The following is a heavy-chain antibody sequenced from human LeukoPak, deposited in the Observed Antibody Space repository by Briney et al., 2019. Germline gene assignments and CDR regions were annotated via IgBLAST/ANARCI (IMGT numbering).Heavy chain of an antibody. Sequence: GGSLRLSCAASGFTFYDYAMHWVRQAPGKGLEWVSGISWNSGSIVYADSVKGRFTISRDNAKNSLYLQMNSLRAEDTALYYCAKDMYDSSGYPHYFDYWGQGTLVTVSS. V-gene: IGHV3-9*01. CDR3: AKDMYDSSGYPHYFDY. J-gene: IGHJ4*02. CDR1: GFTFYDYA. CDR2: ISWNSGSI. D-gene: IGHD3-22*01.